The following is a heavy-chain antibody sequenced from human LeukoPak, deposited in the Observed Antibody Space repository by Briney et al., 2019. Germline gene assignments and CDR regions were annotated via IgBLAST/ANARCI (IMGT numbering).Heavy chain of an antibody. Sequence: GASVKVSCKASGYTFTSYGISWVRQAPGQGLEWMGWISAYNGNTNYAQKLQGRVTMTTDTSTSTAYMELRSLRSDDTAVYYCARAYDSSGYYYPAFDIWGQGTMVTVSS. D-gene: IGHD3-22*01. CDR1: GYTFTSYG. CDR3: ARAYDSSGYYYPAFDI. CDR2: ISAYNGNT. V-gene: IGHV1-18*01. J-gene: IGHJ3*02.